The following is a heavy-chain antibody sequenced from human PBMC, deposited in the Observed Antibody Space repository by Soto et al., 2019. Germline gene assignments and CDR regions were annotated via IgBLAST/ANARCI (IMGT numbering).Heavy chain of an antibody. CDR1: GYTFTSYG. Sequence: ASVKVSCKASGYTFTSYGISWVRQAPGQGLEWMGWISAYNGNTNYAQKLQGRVTMTTDTSTSTACMELRSLRSDDTAVYYCARTLRFLNSFDYWGQGTLVTVSS. D-gene: IGHD3-3*01. V-gene: IGHV1-18*01. J-gene: IGHJ4*02. CDR2: ISAYNGNT. CDR3: ARTLRFLNSFDY.